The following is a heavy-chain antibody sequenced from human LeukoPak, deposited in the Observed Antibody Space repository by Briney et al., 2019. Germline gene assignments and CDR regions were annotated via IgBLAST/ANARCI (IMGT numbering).Heavy chain of an antibody. CDR2: INDSGST. CDR1: GVSFSDYF. Sequence: PSETLFLTCAVYGVSFSDYFWRGLRQPPGRGLEWIGEINDSGSTNHNPSLKSRVTISVDTSKNQFSLKLSSVTAADTAVYYCARGSGYSGANYWGQGTRVTVSS. CDR3: ARGSGYSGANY. D-gene: IGHD2-15*01. J-gene: IGHJ4*02. V-gene: IGHV4-34*01.